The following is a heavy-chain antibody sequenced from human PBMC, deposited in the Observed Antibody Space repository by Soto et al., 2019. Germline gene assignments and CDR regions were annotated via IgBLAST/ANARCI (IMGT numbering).Heavy chain of an antibody. V-gene: IGHV3-73*01. CDR2: IKGKANSYAT. CDR3: TRHATYSDSGRYIGDWFDL. D-gene: IGHD3-22*01. CDR1: GFTFSGHG. Sequence: EVQLVESGGGLVQPGGSLRLSCGASGFTFSGHGIHWVRQASGKGLEWIGRIKGKANSYATEYAASLKGRFTISRDDSEDTAYLQMNRLKSEDTAVYYCTRHATYSDSGRYIGDWFDLWGQGTLVTVSS. J-gene: IGHJ5*02.